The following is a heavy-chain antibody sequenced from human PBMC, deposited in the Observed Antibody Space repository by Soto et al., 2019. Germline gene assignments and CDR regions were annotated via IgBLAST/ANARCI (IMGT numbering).Heavy chain of an antibody. CDR3: AKDVQYRGGNSYYYYYGMDV. CDR2: ISFDGSIE. D-gene: IGHD2-21*01. CDR1: GFTFSSYG. V-gene: IGHV3-30*18. J-gene: IGHJ6*02. Sequence: VGSLRLSCAASGFTFSSYGMHWVRQAPGKGLEWVAVISFDGSIESYADSVKGRFTISRDTSKNTLYLQMNSLRAEDTAVYYCAKDVQYRGGNSYYYYYGMDVWGQGTAVTVSS.